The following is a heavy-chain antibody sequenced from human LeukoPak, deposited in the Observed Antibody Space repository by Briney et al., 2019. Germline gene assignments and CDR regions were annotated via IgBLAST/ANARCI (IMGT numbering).Heavy chain of an antibody. Sequence: PSQTLSLTCTVSGGSISSGGCYWSWIRQHPGKGLEWIGYIYYTGSTYYNPSLKRRAIISIDTSKNQFSMRLSAVTAADTALYYCARSRVPAAMPLLYWGQGTLVIVSS. CDR2: IYYTGST. CDR1: GGSISSGGCY. J-gene: IGHJ4*02. D-gene: IGHD2-2*01. CDR3: ARSRVPAAMPLLY. V-gene: IGHV4-31*03.